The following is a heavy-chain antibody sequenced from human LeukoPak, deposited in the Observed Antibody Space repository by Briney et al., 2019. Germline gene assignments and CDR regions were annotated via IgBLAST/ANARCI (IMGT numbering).Heavy chain of an antibody. V-gene: IGHV1-2*02. CDR3: ARVPFGYYDSSVPPWAFDI. CDR2: INPNSGGT. D-gene: IGHD3-22*01. CDR1: GYTFTGYY. Sequence: ASVKVSCKASGYTFTGYYMHWVRQAPGQGLEWMGWINPNSGGTNYAQKFQGRVTMTRDTSISTAYMELSRLRSDDTAVYYCARVPFGYYDSSVPPWAFDIWGQGTMVTVSS. J-gene: IGHJ3*02.